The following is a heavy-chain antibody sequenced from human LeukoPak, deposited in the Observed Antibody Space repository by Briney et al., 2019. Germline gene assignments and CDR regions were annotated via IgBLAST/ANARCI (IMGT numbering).Heavy chain of an antibody. V-gene: IGHV4-59*12. CDR1: GGSLSTYY. D-gene: IGHD6-13*01. CDR2: IHQSGTT. Sequence: PSETLSLTCSVSGGSLSTYYWTWTRQPPGKGLEWIGYIHQSGTTEFNPSLKSRVTMSLDTSRNQFSLKMTTVTAADTAVYYCARYKVAAAATALDYWGQGTLVTVSS. CDR3: ARYKVAAAATALDY. J-gene: IGHJ4*02.